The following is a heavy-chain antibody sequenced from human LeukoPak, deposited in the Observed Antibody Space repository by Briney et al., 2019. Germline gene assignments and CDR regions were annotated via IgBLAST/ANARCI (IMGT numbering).Heavy chain of an antibody. CDR3: ARPVAVVVPAAMVWFDP. CDR1: GGSISSSSYY. J-gene: IGHJ5*02. V-gene: IGHV4-39*01. Sequence: SETLSLTCTVSGGSISSSSYYWGWIRQPPGKGLEWIGSIYYSGSTYYNPSLKSRVTISVDTSKNQFSLKLSSVTAADTAVYYCARPVAVVVPAAMVWFDPWGQGTLVTVSS. D-gene: IGHD2-2*01. CDR2: IYYSGST.